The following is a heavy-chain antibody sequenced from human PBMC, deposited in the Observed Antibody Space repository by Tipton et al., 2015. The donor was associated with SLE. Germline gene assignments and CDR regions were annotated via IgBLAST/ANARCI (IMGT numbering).Heavy chain of an antibody. J-gene: IGHJ3*02. CDR1: GFTFSSYS. V-gene: IGHV3-21*04. CDR2: ISSSSSYI. D-gene: IGHD5-18*01. CDR3: AYPGYSYGGKADI. Sequence: SLRLSCAASGFTFSSYSMNWVRQAPGKGLEWVSSISSSSSYIYYADSVKGRFTISRDNAKNSLYLQMNSLRAEDTAVYYSAYPGYSYGGKADIWGQGTMVTVSS.